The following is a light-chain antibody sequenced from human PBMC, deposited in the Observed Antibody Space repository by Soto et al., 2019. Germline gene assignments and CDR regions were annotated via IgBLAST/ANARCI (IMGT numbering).Light chain of an antibody. CDR2: GAS. V-gene: IGKV1-5*01. J-gene: IGKJ1*01. CDR1: QSIRYY. Sequence: DIQLTQSPPTLSASVGDRVTITCRASQSIRYYLAWYQQMPGKAPKLLIYGASSLQSGVPSRFSGSGSGTEFTLTISSLQPDDFATYFCQHPTSYSQTFGQGTKVDIK. CDR3: QHPTSYSQT.